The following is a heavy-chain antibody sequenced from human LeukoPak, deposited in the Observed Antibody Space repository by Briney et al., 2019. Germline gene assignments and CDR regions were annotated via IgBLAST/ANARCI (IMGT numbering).Heavy chain of an antibody. V-gene: IGHV1-46*01. CDR2: INPSGGST. CDR1: GYTFTSYY. D-gene: IGHD3-9*01. Sequence: GASVKVSCKASGYTFTSYYMHWVRQAPGQGLEWMGIINPSGGSTSYAQKFQGRVTMTRDTSTSTAYMELSSLRSEDTAVYYCARAPLDYDILTGYLDYWGQGTLVTVSS. CDR3: ARAPLDYDILTGYLDY. J-gene: IGHJ4*02.